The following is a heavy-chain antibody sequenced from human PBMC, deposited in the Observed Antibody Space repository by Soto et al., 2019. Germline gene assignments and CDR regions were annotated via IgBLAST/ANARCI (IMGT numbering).Heavy chain of an antibody. V-gene: IGHV3-21*01. CDR1: GFTFSSYS. CDR2: ISSSSSYI. Sequence: GGSLRLSCAASGFTFSSYSMNWVRQAPGKGLEWVSSISSSSSYIYYADSVKGRFTISRDNAKNSLYLQMNSLRAKDTAVYYCARVPDLYDGAAAIQQGRKRKGGYWGQGTLVTVSS. J-gene: IGHJ4*02. CDR3: ARVPDLYDGAAAIQQGRKRKGGY. D-gene: IGHD6-25*01.